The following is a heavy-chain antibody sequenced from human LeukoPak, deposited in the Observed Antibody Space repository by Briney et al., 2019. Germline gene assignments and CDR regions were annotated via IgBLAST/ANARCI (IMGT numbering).Heavy chain of an antibody. D-gene: IGHD6-19*01. CDR1: GGSISSGNW. CDR3: XXXRYSSGWYGGYYYYYYMDV. Sequence: TSGTLSLTCVVSGGSISSGNWWSWVRQPPGKGLEWLGEIFHNGTTKYNPSLKSRVTISVDKSNNQFSLKLSSVTAADTAVYYXXXXRYSSGWYGGYYYYYYMDVWGKGTTVTVSS. J-gene: IGHJ6*03. V-gene: IGHV4-4*02. CDR2: IFHNGTT.